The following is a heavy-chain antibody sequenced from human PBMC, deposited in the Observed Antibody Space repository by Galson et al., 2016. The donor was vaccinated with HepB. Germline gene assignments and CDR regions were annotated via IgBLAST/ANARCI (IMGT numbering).Heavy chain of an antibody. J-gene: IGHJ3*02. CDR3: ARMRYSSGWLDGFDI. CDR1: GFGFSAYW. Sequence: SLRLSCAASGFGFSAYWMSWVRQSPGKGLAWVANIKQDGSEKYYVDSVKGRFTISRDNAKRSLYLQMNSLRAKDTAVYYCARMRYSSGWLDGFDIWGQGRMVTVSS. CDR2: IKQDGSEK. V-gene: IGHV3-7*01. D-gene: IGHD6-19*01.